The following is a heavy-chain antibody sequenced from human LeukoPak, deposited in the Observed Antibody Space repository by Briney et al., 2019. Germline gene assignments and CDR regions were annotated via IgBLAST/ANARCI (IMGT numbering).Heavy chain of an antibody. V-gene: IGHV1-24*01. D-gene: IGHD3-10*01. CDR1: GYTLTELS. CDR3: ATRKGSGSYRMTIPYYYYGMDV. J-gene: IGHJ6*02. CDR2: FDPEDGET. Sequence: ASVKVSCKVSGYTLTELSMHWVRQAPGKGLEWMGGFDPEDGETIYAQKFQGRVTMTEDTSTDTAYMELSSLRSEDTAVYYCATRKGSGSYRMTIPYYYYGMDVWGQGTTVTVSS.